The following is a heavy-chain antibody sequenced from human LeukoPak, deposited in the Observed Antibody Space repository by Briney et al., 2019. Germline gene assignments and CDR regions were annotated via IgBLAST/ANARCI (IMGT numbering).Heavy chain of an antibody. CDR2: FYASGST. V-gene: IGHV4-4*07. D-gene: IGHD5-18*01. J-gene: IGHJ5*02. CDR3: ARDRPRDPAKYWFDL. CDR1: GVSISSYY. Sequence: PSETLSLTCTVSGVSISSYYWSWIRQPAGKGLEWIGRFYASGSTNYNPSLKSRVTMSVDTSKNQLSLKLSSVTAADTAVYYCARDRPRDPAKYWFDLWGQGTLVTVSS.